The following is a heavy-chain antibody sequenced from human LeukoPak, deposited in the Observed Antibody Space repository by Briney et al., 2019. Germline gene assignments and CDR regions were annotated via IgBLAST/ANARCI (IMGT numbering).Heavy chain of an antibody. V-gene: IGHV4-39*01. CDR3: ARQTWYSYGYIGVDFDY. D-gene: IGHD5-18*01. CDR2: IYYSGST. CDR1: GGSISSSSYY. J-gene: IGHJ4*02. Sequence: SETLSLTCTVSGGSISSSSYYWGWIRQPPGKGLEWIVSIYYSGSTYYNPSLKSRVTISVDTSKNQFSLKLSSVTAADTAVYYCARQTWYSYGYIGVDFDYWGQGTLVTVSS.